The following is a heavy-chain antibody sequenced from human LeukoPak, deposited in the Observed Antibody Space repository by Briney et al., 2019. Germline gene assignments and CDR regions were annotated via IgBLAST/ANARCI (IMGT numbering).Heavy chain of an antibody. CDR1: GFTFSSYA. CDR2: ISYDGSNK. CDR3: ARDGPYYYDSSGDDAFDI. Sequence: PGGSLRLSCAASGFTFSSYAMHWVRQAPGKGLEWVAVISYDGSNKYYADSVKGRFTISRDNAKNSLYLQMNSLRAEDTAVYYCARDGPYYYDSSGDDAFDIWGQGTMVTVSS. J-gene: IGHJ3*02. V-gene: IGHV3-30*04. D-gene: IGHD3-22*01.